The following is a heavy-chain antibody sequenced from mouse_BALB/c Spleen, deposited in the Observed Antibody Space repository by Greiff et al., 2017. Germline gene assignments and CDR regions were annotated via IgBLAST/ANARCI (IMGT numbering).Heavy chain of an antibody. J-gene: IGHJ3*01. D-gene: IGHD1-1*01. Sequence: QVHVKQSGPGLVAPSQSLSITCTVSGFSLSRYSVHWVRQPPGKGLEWLGMIWGGGSTDYNSALKSRLSISKDNSKSQVFLKMNSLQTDDTAMYYCARNDHYYGSSGAYWGQGTLVTVSA. CDR2: IWGGGST. V-gene: IGHV2-6-4*01. CDR3: ARNDHYYGSSGAY. CDR1: GFSLSRYS.